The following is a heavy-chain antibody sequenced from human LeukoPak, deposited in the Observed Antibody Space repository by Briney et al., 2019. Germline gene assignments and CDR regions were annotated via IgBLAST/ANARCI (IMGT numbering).Heavy chain of an antibody. CDR2: IYYSGST. V-gene: IGHV4-59*01. CDR1: GGSISSYY. J-gene: IGHJ3*02. D-gene: IGHD5-24*01. Sequence: NPSETLSLTCTVSGGSISSYYWSWIRQPPGKGLEWIGYIYYSGSTNYNPSLKSRVTISVDTSKNQFSLKLSSVTAADTAVYYCASGRRWLQFDAFDIWGQGTMVTVSS. CDR3: ASGRRWLQFDAFDI.